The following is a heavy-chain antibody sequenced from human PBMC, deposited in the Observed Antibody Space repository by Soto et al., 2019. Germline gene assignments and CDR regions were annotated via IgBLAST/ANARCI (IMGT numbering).Heavy chain of an antibody. CDR3: ARDGFEVDMVATITDDYYYGMDV. D-gene: IGHD5-12*01. CDR1: GGTFSSYA. V-gene: IGHV1-69*13. Sequence: SVKVSCKASGGTFSSYAISWVRQAPGQGLEWMGGIIPIFGTANYAQKFQGRVTITADESTSTAYMELSSLRSEDTAVYYCARDGFEVDMVATITDDYYYGMDVWGQGTTVTVSS. CDR2: IIPIFGTA. J-gene: IGHJ6*02.